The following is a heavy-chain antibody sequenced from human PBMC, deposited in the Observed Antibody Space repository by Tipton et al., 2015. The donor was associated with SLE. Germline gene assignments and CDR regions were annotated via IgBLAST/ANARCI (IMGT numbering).Heavy chain of an antibody. Sequence: TLSLTCSVSGGSISNYYWSWIRQPAGKGLGWIGGIYRSGSTDYNTSLKSRVTMSVDTSRNRFSLKLTSVTAADAAVYYCAREGDRDYFDFWGQGMLVTVSS. CDR3: AREGDRDYFDF. CDR1: GGSISNYY. CDR2: IYRSGST. J-gene: IGHJ4*02. V-gene: IGHV4-4*07. D-gene: IGHD2-21*02.